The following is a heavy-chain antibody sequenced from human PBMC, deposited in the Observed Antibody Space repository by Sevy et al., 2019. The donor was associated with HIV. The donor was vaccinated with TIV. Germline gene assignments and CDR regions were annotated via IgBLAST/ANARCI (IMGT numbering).Heavy chain of an antibody. V-gene: IGHV3-9*01. J-gene: IGHJ1*01. D-gene: IGHD6-19*01. CDR1: GFSFDDYA. Sequence: GGSLRLSCAVYGFSFDDYAMHWVRQVPGKGLEWGAGISWNSAFIGYADSVKGRYTISRDNAKNSLYLQINSLIPEDTALYYCVKDGGSGSGPSAEYFHHWGQGTLVTVSS. CDR3: VKDGGSGSGPSAEYFHH. CDR2: ISWNSAFI.